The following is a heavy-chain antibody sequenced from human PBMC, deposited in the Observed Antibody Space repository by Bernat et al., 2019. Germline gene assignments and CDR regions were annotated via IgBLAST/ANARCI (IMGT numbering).Heavy chain of an antibody. Sequence: QVQLVQSGAEVKKPGSSVKVSCKASGGTFSSYTISWVRQAPGQGLEWMGRIIPILGIANYAQKFQGRVTITADKSTSTAYMELSSLRSEDTAVYYCASITSKVQPSAAFDIWGQGTMVTVSS. CDR1: GGTFSSYT. D-gene: IGHD3-10*01. V-gene: IGHV1-69*02. CDR3: ASITSKVQPSAAFDI. J-gene: IGHJ3*02. CDR2: IIPILGIA.